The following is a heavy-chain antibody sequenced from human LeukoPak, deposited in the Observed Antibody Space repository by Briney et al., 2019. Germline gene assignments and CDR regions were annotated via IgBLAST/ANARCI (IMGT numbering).Heavy chain of an antibody. CDR3: AKESGKFDY. CDR2: ISADGGST. CDR1: GFTFSSYA. V-gene: IGHV3-43*02. Sequence: GGSLRLSCAASGFTFSSYAMNWVRQAPGKGLEWVSLISADGGSTFSADSVKGRFSISRDNSKNSLYLQMNSLRSEDTAMYYCAKESGKFDYWGQGTLVAVSS. J-gene: IGHJ4*02.